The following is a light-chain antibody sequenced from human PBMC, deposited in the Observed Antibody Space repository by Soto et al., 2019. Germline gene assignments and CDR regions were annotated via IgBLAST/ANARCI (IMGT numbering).Light chain of an antibody. CDR3: QQYNSYSSWT. Sequence: ENVLTQSPATLSLSPGERATLSCRASQSVSSNLAWYQQKPGQAPRLLIYDASNRATGIPARFSGSGSGTDFTLTISSLQPEDFATYYCQQYNSYSSWTFGQGTKVDIK. J-gene: IGKJ1*01. CDR1: QSVSSN. CDR2: DAS. V-gene: IGKV3-11*01.